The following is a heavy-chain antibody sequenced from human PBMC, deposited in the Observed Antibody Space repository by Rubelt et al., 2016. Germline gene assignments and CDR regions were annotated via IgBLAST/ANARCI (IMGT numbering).Heavy chain of an antibody. J-gene: IGHJ4*02. V-gene: IGHV4-34*01. D-gene: IGHD1-26*01. CDR3: ARVPEGGSYADY. CDR2: INHSGST. CDR1: GGSFSGYY. Sequence: QVQLQQWGAGLLKPSETLSLTCAVYGGSFSGYYWSWIRQPPGKGLEWIGEINHSGSTNYNPSLKRRVTTSVDTSRNQFSLKLNSVTAADTATYYCARVPEGGSYADYWGQGTLVTVSS.